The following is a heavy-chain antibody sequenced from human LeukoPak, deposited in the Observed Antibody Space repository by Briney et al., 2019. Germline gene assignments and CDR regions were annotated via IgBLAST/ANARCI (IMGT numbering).Heavy chain of an antibody. CDR3: ARDGTMVRGVSFMDV. V-gene: IGHV4-59*12. D-gene: IGHD3-10*01. J-gene: IGHJ6*03. CDR1: GGSINGWY. Sequence: SETLSLTCAVSGGSINGWYWSWIRQPPGKGLEWIGHIYDSGTANYNPSLKSRVTMSLDSSKNQFSLKLTSVTAADTAVYYCARDGTMVRGVSFMDVWGKGTTVTVSS. CDR2: IYDSGTA.